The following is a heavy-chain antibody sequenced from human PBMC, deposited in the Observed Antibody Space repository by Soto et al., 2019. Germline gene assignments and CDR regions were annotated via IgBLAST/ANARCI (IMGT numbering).Heavy chain of an antibody. Sequence: SETLSLTCTVSGGSISSSSYYWGWIRQPPGKGLEWIGSIYYSGSTHYNPSLKSRVTISVDTSKNQFSLKLSSVTAADTAVYYCARIKIFGVVIGAYYYYGMDVWGQGTTVTVSS. J-gene: IGHJ6*02. V-gene: IGHV4-39*01. CDR3: ARIKIFGVVIGAYYYYGMDV. D-gene: IGHD3-3*01. CDR2: IYYSGST. CDR1: GGSISSSSYY.